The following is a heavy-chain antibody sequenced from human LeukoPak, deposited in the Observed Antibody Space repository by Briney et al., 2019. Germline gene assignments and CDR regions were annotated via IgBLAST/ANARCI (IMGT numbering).Heavy chain of an antibody. CDR1: GFTFSDHH. V-gene: IGHV3-72*01. CDR3: AAVRGVMGY. CDR2: VRDKVDGYTT. J-gene: IGHJ4*02. Sequence: GGSLRLSCAASGFTFSDHHMDWVRRAPGKGLEWVGRVRDKVDGYTTDYAASVKGRFTISRDDSRSLLFLQMNSLKTDDTAVYYCAAVRGVMGYWGQGTLVTVSS. D-gene: IGHD3-10*02.